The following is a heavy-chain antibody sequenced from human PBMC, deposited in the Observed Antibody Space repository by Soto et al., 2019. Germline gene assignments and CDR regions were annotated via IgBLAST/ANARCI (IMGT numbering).Heavy chain of an antibody. D-gene: IGHD3-3*02. Sequence: PSQTLSLTCASSGDSVSSNSAAWNWIRQSPSRGLEWLGRTYYRSKWYNDYAVSVKSRIAINPDTSRNQFSLQLNSVTPEDTAVYFCARATFSWFDPWGQGTLVTVSS. J-gene: IGHJ5*02. CDR1: GDSVSSNSAA. CDR3: ARATFSWFDP. CDR2: TYYRSKWYN. V-gene: IGHV6-1*01.